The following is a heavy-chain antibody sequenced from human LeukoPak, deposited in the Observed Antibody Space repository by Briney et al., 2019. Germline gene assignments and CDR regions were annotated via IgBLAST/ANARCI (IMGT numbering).Heavy chain of an antibody. Sequence: KPSETLSLTCTVSGGSISSYYWSWIRQPAGKGLEWIGRFYISGSTNYNPSLKSRVTMSVDTSKNQFSLRLNSVTAADTAVYFCARCPGRYNWNFGDAFDIWGPGKMVTVSS. J-gene: IGHJ3*02. D-gene: IGHD1-7*01. V-gene: IGHV4-4*07. CDR1: GGSISSYY. CDR2: FYISGST. CDR3: ARCPGRYNWNFGDAFDI.